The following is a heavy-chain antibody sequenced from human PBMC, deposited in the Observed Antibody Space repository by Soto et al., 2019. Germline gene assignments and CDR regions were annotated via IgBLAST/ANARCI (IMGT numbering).Heavy chain of an antibody. CDR3: ARDRPSWDDSSGYYGMDV. J-gene: IGHJ6*02. CDR1: GFTYSSYG. V-gene: IGHV3-33*01. Sequence: SLRLSCAASGFTYSSYGMHGVRQAPGKGLEWVAVIWYDGSNKYYADSVKGRFTISRDNSKNTLYLQMNSLRAEDTAVYYCARDRPSWDDSSGYYGMDVWGQGTTVTVSS. D-gene: IGHD3-22*01. CDR2: IWYDGSNK.